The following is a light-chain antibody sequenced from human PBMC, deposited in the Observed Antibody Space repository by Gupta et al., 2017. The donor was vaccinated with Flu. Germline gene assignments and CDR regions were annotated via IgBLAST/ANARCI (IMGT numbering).Light chain of an antibody. V-gene: IGKV3-20*01. CDR1: QSVGSSY. CDR2: GSS. Sequence: EIVLTQSPGTLSLSPGERATLSCRASQSVGSSYLAWYQQKPGQAPRLLIHGSSSRATGIPDRFSGSGSGTDFTLNISRLEPEDFAVYYCQQDGSSSYTFGQGTKLEIK. CDR3: QQDGSSSYT. J-gene: IGKJ2*01.